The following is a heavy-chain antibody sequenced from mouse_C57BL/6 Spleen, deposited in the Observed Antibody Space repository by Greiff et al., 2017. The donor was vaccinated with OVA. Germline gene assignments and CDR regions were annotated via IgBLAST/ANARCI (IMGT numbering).Heavy chain of an antibody. V-gene: IGHV1-26*01. CDR1: GYTFTDYY. CDR2: INPNNGGT. D-gene: IGHD2-4*01. Sequence: VQLQQSGPELVKPGASVKISCKASGYTFTDYYMNWVKQSPGKSLEWIGDINPNNGGTSYNQKFKGKATLTVDKSSSTAYMELRSLTSEGSAVYYSARSDYGAMDYWGQGTSVTVSS. J-gene: IGHJ4*01. CDR3: ARSDYGAMDY.